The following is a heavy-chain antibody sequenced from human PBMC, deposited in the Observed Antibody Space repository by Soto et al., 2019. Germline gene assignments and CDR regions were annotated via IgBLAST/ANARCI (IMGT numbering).Heavy chain of an antibody. V-gene: IGHV3-30-3*01. CDR3: ARVRGCYSSSWYLGYYYYGMDV. J-gene: IGHJ6*02. Sequence: GGSLRLSCAASGFTFSSYAMHWVRQAPGKGLEWVAVISYDGSSKYYADSVKGRFTISRDNSKNTLYLQMNSLRAEDTAVYYCARVRGCYSSSWYLGYYYYGMDVWGQGTTVTVSS. CDR1: GFTFSSYA. D-gene: IGHD6-13*01. CDR2: ISYDGSSK.